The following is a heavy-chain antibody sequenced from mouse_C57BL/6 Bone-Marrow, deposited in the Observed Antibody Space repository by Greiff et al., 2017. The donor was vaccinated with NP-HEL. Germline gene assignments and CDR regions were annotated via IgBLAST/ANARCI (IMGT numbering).Heavy chain of an antibody. CDR1: GFTFSSYA. Sequence: EVQLVESGGGLVKPGGSLKLSCAASGFTFSSYAMSWVRQTPEKRLEWVATISDGGSYTYYPDNVKGRFTISRDNAKNNLYLQMSHLKSEDTAMYYCARDPFITTVPPWFAYWGQGTLVTVSA. CDR3: ARDPFITTVPPWFAY. J-gene: IGHJ3*01. CDR2: ISDGGSYT. D-gene: IGHD1-1*01. V-gene: IGHV5-4*01.